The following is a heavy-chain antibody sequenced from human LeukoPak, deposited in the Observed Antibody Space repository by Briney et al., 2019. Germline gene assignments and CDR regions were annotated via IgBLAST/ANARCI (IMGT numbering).Heavy chain of an antibody. CDR3: ARGFGPMVRGVIIWFDP. CDR1: GYTLTELS. V-gene: IGHV1-24*01. J-gene: IGHJ5*02. D-gene: IGHD3-10*01. Sequence: ASVKVSCKVSGYTLTELSMHWVRQAPGKGLEWMGGFDPEDGETIYAQKFQGRVTMTEETSTDTAYMELSSLRSEDTAVYYCARGFGPMVRGVIIWFDPWGQGTLVTVSS. CDR2: FDPEDGET.